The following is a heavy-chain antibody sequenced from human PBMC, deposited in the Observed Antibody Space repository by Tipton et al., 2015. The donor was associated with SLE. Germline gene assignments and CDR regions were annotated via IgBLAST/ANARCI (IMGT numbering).Heavy chain of an antibody. D-gene: IGHD6-19*01. V-gene: IGHV4-39*07. Sequence: TLSLTCTVSGGSISSSSYYWGWIRQPPGKGLEWIGSIYYSGSTYYNPSLKSRVTISVDTSKNQFSLKLSSVTAADTAVYYCARSSGLDYWGQGTLVTVSP. J-gene: IGHJ4*02. CDR3: ARSSGLDY. CDR1: GGSISSSSYY. CDR2: IYYSGST.